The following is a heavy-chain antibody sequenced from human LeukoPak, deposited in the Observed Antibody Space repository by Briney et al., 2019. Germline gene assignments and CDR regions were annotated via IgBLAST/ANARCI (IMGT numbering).Heavy chain of an antibody. D-gene: IGHD5-12*01. Sequence: GRSLRLSCAASGFTFSSYAMRWVRQVPGKGLEWVSAISGSGGSTYYADSVKGRFTISRDNSKNTLYLQMNSLRAEDTAVYYCAKSLRGYDVFDYWGQGTLVTVSS. CDR2: ISGSGGST. V-gene: IGHV3-23*01. CDR3: AKSLRGYDVFDY. J-gene: IGHJ4*02. CDR1: GFTFSSYA.